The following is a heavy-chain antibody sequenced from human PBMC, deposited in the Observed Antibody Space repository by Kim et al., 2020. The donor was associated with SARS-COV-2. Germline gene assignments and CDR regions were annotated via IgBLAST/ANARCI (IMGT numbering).Heavy chain of an antibody. J-gene: IGHJ6*02. Sequence: AQGFTGRFVFSLDTSVSTAYLQISSLKAEDTAVYYCARVRDHYYYYGMDVWGQGTTVTVSS. V-gene: IGHV7-4-1*02. D-gene: IGHD2-21*01. CDR3: ARVRDHYYYYGMDV.